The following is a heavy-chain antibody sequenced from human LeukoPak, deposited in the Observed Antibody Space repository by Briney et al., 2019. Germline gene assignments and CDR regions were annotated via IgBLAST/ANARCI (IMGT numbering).Heavy chain of an antibody. CDR2: ISSSSSTI. CDR1: GFTFNIYS. D-gene: IGHD2-2*01. Sequence: GGSLRLSCAASGFTFNIYSMNWVRQAPGKGLEWVSYISSSSSTIYYADSVKGRFTISRDNAKNSLYLQMNSLRDEDTAVYYCASVQPSPGDSYFDYWGQGTLVTVSS. J-gene: IGHJ4*02. V-gene: IGHV3-48*02. CDR3: ASVQPSPGDSYFDY.